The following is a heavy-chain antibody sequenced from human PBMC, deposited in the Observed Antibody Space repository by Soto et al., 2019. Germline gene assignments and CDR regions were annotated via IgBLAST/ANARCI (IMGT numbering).Heavy chain of an antibody. Sequence: QVQLVQSGAEVKKPGASVKVSCKASGYTFTSYGISWVRQAPGQGLEWMGWISAYNGNTNYAQKLQGRVTMTTDTSTSTAHMELRSLRSDDTAVYYCARVVDWVGIAAAGTGGWFDPWGQGTLVTVSS. D-gene: IGHD6-13*01. CDR1: GYTFTSYG. CDR3: ARVVDWVGIAAAGTGGWFDP. CDR2: ISAYNGNT. J-gene: IGHJ5*02. V-gene: IGHV1-18*01.